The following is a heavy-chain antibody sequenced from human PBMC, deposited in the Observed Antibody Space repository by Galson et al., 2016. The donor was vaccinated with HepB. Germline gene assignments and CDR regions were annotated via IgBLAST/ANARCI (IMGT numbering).Heavy chain of an antibody. V-gene: IGHV1-3*01. D-gene: IGHD3-3*01. CDR2: INAGNGNT. CDR1: GYTFTSYI. CDR3: AKDMADPTYYDFWSAYYPARNWFDP. Sequence: SVKVSCKASGYTFTSYIIHWVRQAPGQRLEWMGWINAGNGNTKYSQEFQDRVTITRDTFASTAYMELRSLRSEDTAIYYCAKDMADPTYYDFWSAYYPARNWFDPWGQGTLVTVSS. J-gene: IGHJ5*02.